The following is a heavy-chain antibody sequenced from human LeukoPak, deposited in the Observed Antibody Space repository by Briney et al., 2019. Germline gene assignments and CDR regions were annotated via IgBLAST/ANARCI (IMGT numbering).Heavy chain of an antibody. V-gene: IGHV1-3*01. Sequence: ASVKVSCKASGYSFTSYAMHWVRRAPGQRLEWMGWINAGNGDTKYSQKFQDRVTIARDTSASIAYMELSSLRSEDTAVYYCARDRGGTGDFDYWGQGTLVTVSS. CDR1: GYSFTSYA. CDR3: ARDRGGTGDFDY. J-gene: IGHJ4*02. CDR2: INAGNGDT. D-gene: IGHD1-1*01.